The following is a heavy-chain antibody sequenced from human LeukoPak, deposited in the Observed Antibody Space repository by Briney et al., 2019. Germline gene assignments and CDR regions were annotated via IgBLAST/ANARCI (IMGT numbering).Heavy chain of an antibody. D-gene: IGHD6-13*01. CDR1: GFTFNDYA. CDR3: ARVRAPSSWDDY. CDR2: ISYDGYDK. J-gene: IGHJ4*02. V-gene: IGHV3-30-3*01. Sequence: PGGSLRLSCAASGFTFNDYAMYWVRQTPGKGLEWVTLISYDGYDKSYADSVRGRFTISRDNSKNTLYLQMDSLRSEDTAVYYCARVRAPSSWDDYWGQGTLVTVSS.